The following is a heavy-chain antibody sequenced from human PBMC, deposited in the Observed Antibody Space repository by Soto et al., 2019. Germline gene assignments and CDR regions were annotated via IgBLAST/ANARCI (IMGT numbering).Heavy chain of an antibody. CDR3: AKGEYFDYVLSFDS. CDR1: GFTFSGFV. Sequence: GGSLRLSCSAAGFTFSGFVMNWVLQAPGKGLEWVSFISGSGGATYYADSVKGRFTISRDNSKNTLYLQMNSLRAEDTAVYYCAKGEYFDYVLSFDSWGQGTLVTVSS. CDR2: ISGSGGAT. D-gene: IGHD3-9*01. J-gene: IGHJ4*02. V-gene: IGHV3-23*01.